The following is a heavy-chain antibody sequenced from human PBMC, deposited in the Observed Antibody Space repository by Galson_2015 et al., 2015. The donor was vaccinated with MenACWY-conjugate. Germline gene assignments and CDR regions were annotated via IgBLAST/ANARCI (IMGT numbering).Heavy chain of an antibody. D-gene: IGHD3-22*01. CDR2: DKYSGRT. J-gene: IGHJ4*02. Sequence: SETLSLTCIVTGGSVTSSSYYWGWIRRPPGKGLEWIGSDKYSGRTYYNPSLKSRVTISVDTSTNQFSLKLRFVTAADTAMYYCARHNHDSSGEEYYFDHWGQGALVTVSS. CDR1: GGSVTSSSYY. CDR3: ARHNHDSSGEEYYFDH. V-gene: IGHV4-39*01.